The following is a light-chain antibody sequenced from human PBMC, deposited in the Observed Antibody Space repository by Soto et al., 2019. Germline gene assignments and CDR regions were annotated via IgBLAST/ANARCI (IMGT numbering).Light chain of an antibody. CDR1: SSDVGSYNR. CDR2: EVT. CDR3: SSYTSSNTVV. J-gene: IGLJ3*02. V-gene: IGLV2-18*02. Sequence: QSALTQPPSVSGSPGQSVTIPCTGTSSDVGSYNRVSWHQQPPGTAPKLMIYEVTNRPSGVPDRFSGSKSGNTASLTISGLQAEDEADYYCSSYTSSNTVVFGGGTKLTVL.